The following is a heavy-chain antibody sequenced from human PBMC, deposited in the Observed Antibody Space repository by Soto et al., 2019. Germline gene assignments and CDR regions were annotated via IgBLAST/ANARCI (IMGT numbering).Heavy chain of an antibody. CDR3: AKDALRATYYFFYFDY. D-gene: IGHD1-26*01. V-gene: IGHV3-30*18. CDR2: MSYDGSNK. Sequence: GGSLRLSCAASGFTFSNYGMHWVRRAPGKGLEWVAVMSYDGSNKYYVDSVRGRFTISRDNSKNTLYLQMNSLRAEDTAVYYCAKDALRATYYFFYFDYWGQGTQVTVSS. CDR1: GFTFSNYG. J-gene: IGHJ4*02.